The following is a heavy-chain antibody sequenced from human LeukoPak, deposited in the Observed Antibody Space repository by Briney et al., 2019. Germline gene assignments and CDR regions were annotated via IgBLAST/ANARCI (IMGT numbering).Heavy chain of an antibody. V-gene: IGHV4-59*01. CDR3: ARDRYGEPPYYFDY. CDR2: IYYSGST. J-gene: IGHJ4*02. CDR1: GGSISSYY. D-gene: IGHD4-17*01. Sequence: SETLYLTCTVSGGSISSYYWSWVRQPPGKGLEWIGYIYYSGSTNYNPSLKSRVTISVDTSKSQFSLKLSSVTAADTAVYYCARDRYGEPPYYFDYWGQGPRVIVSA.